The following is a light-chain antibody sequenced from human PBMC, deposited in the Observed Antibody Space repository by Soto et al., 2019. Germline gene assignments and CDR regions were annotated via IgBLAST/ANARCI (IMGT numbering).Light chain of an antibody. CDR1: SSDVGSYNL. CDR2: EGS. V-gene: IGLV2-23*01. CDR3: CSYAGSSTLV. Sequence: QSVLTQPASVSGSPGQSITISCTGTSSDVGSYNLVSWYQQHPGKAPKLMIYEGSKRPSGVSNRFSGSKSGNTASLTISGLQAEDGADYYCCSYAGSSTLVFGGGTNLPVL. J-gene: IGLJ2*01.